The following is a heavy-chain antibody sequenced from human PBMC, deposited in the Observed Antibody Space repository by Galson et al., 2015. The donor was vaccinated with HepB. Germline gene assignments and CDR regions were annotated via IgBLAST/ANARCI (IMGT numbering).Heavy chain of an antibody. D-gene: IGHD3-3*01. CDR2: ISPADSDT. CDR3: ARQRITIFGGGFDP. J-gene: IGHJ5*02. V-gene: IGHV5-51*01. Sequence: QSGAEVKKPGESLKISCTGSGYKFISYWIGWVRQMPGKGLEWMGIISPADSDTKYSPSFQGQVTISADKSISTAYLQWSRLKASDTAMYYCARQRITIFGGGFDPWGQGTLVTVSS. CDR1: GYKFISYW.